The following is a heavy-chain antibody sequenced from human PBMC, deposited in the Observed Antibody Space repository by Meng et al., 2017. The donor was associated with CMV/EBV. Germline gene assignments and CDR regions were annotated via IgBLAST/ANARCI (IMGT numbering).Heavy chain of an antibody. J-gene: IGHJ6*02. V-gene: IGHV3-11*01. Sequence: GESLKISCAASGFTFSDYSMSWVRQAPGKGLEWVSSISSSGSSIYYADSVKGRFTISRDNAKNSLYLQMNSLRAEDTAVYYCARVGFRGQDIVATESLNQPYYYYGMDVWGQGTTVTVSS. CDR3: ARVGFRGQDIVATESLNQPYYYYGMDV. D-gene: IGHD5-12*01. CDR2: ISSSGSSI. CDR1: GFTFSDYS.